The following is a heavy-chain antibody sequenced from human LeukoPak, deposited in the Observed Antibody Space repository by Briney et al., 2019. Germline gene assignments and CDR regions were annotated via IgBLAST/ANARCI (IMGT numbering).Heavy chain of an antibody. V-gene: IGHV4-59*08. Sequence: SETLSLTCTVSGGSISSYYWSWIRQPPGKGLEWIGYIYYSGSTNYNPSLKSRVTISVDTSKNQFSLKLSSVTAADTAVYYCARPSQPDTYYYDRSNWYFDLWGRGTLVTVSS. CDR3: ARPSQPDTYYYDRSNWYFDL. J-gene: IGHJ2*01. D-gene: IGHD3-22*01. CDR1: GGSISSYY. CDR2: IYYSGST.